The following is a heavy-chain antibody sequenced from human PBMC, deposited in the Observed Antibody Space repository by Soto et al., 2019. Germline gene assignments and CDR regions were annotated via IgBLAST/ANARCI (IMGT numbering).Heavy chain of an antibody. CDR2: INHSGST. CDR1: GGSFSGYY. Sequence: QVQLQQWGAGLLKPSETLSLTCAVYGGSFSGYYWSWIRQPPGKGLVWIGEINHSGSTNYNPSLKSRVNISVDSSKNQFSLNLSSAAAEDTAVYYCARSQSGEVGYYYGMDVFGQRHKVNLSS. CDR3: ARSQSGEVGYYYGMDV. J-gene: IGHJ6*02. V-gene: IGHV4-34*01. D-gene: IGHD1-26*01.